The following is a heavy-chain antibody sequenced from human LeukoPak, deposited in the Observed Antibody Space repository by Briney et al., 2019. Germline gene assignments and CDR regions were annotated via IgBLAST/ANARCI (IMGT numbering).Heavy chain of an antibody. D-gene: IGHD3/OR15-3a*01. V-gene: IGHV3-48*04. CDR2: ISSSSTI. J-gene: IGHJ6*03. CDR1: GFTFSSYS. Sequence: GGSLRLSCAASGFTFSSYSMNWVRQAPGKGLEWVSYISSSSTIYYADSVKGRFTISRDNAKNSLYLQMNSLRAEDTAVYYCARVVFGPNYYYMDVWGKGTTVTVSS. CDR3: ARVVFGPNYYYMDV.